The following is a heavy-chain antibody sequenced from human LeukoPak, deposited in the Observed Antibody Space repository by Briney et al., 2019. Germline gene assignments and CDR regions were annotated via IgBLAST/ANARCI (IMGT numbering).Heavy chain of an antibody. CDR2: IYYSGST. CDR1: GGSIRGYY. J-gene: IGHJ4*02. V-gene: IGHV4-59*08. CDR3: GRQEFDSGSLPYFDY. Sequence: SETLSLTCTVSGGSIRGYYWSWIRQPPGKGLEWFGYIYYSGSTNYNPTLKSRVTISVDASKNQFPLKLSAVTAADTAVYYCGRQEFDSGSLPYFDYWGQGILVTVSS. D-gene: IGHD3-10*01.